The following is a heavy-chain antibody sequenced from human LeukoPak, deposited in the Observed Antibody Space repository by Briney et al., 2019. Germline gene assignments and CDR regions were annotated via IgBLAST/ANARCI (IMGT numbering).Heavy chain of an antibody. D-gene: IGHD3-10*02. Sequence: SETLSLTCTVSGGSISSYYWSWIRQPPGKGLEWIGYIYYSGSTNYNPSLKSRVTISVDTSKNQFSLKLSSVTAADTAVYYCARAHGRGGYYGMDVWGQGTTVTVSS. J-gene: IGHJ6*02. V-gene: IGHV4-59*12. CDR2: IYYSGST. CDR1: GGSISSYY. CDR3: ARAHGRGGYYGMDV.